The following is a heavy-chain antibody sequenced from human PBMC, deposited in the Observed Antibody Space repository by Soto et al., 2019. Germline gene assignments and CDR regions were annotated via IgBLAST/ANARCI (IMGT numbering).Heavy chain of an antibody. CDR1: GFTFSSYG. CDR2: ISYDGSNK. J-gene: IGHJ6*02. V-gene: IGHV3-30*18. Sequence: GGSLRLSCAASGFTFSSYGIHFFRQAPCKGLEWVAVISYDGSNKYYADSVKGRFTISRDNSKNTLYLQMNSLRAEDTAVYYCAKDPSGGYAYYYYYGMDVWGQGTTVTVSS. D-gene: IGHD5-12*01. CDR3: AKDPSGGYAYYYYYGMDV.